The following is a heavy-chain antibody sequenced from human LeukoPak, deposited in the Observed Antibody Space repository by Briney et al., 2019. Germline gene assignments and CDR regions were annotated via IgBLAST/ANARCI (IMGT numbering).Heavy chain of an antibody. V-gene: IGHV3-48*02. CDR1: GFSFSTYS. CDR2: ISSSSGTI. D-gene: IGHD2-15*01. Sequence: GGSLRLSCAASGFSFSTYSMNWVRQAPGKGLEWVSYISSSSGTIYYSDSVKGRFTISRDNAKNSLYLQMNRLRDEDTAVYYCARGYCSGGSCFHFDYWGQGTLVTVSS. CDR3: ARGYCSGGSCFHFDY. J-gene: IGHJ4*02.